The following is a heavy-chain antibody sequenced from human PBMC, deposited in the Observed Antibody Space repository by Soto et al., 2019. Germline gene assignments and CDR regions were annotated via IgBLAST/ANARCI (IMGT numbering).Heavy chain of an antibody. CDR3: ARDKLYSSSWCDY. CDR2: IWYDGSNK. D-gene: IGHD6-13*01. CDR1: GFTFSSYG. V-gene: IGHV3-33*01. Sequence: PGGSLRLSCAASGFTFSSYGMHWVRQAPGKGLEWVAVIWYDGSNKYYADSVKGRFTISRDNSKNTLYLQMNSLRAEDTAVYYCARDKLYSSSWCDYWGQGTLVNVSS. J-gene: IGHJ4*02.